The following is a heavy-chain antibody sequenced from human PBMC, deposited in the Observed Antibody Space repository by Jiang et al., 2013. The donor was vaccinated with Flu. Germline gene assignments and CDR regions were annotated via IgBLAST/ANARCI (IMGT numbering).Heavy chain of an antibody. CDR3: ARHYAGAPEVFWYFDL. CDR2: ISYSGHT. V-gene: IGHV4-39*01. CDR1: GGSIFSYIYY. J-gene: IGHJ2*01. Sequence: LTCNVSGGSIFSYIYYWGWIRQPPGKGLEWIATISYSGHTYSNPSLKSRVTLSVDTSKMQFSLKMNSVTAADTAVYYCARHYAGAPEVFWYFDLWGRGTLVTVSS. D-gene: IGHD1-14*01.